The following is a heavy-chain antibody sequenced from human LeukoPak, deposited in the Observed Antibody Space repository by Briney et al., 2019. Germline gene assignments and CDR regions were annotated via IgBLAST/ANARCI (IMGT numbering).Heavy chain of an antibody. CDR3: ARVNGYSYGSLDDY. CDR1: GYTFTSYD. Sequence: EASVTVSCKASGYTFTSYDINWVRQATGQGLEWMGWMNPNSGNTGYAQKFQGRVTMTRNTSISTAYMELSSLRSEDTAVYYCARVNGYSYGSLDDYWGQGTLVTVSS. V-gene: IGHV1-8*01. CDR2: MNPNSGNT. D-gene: IGHD5-18*01. J-gene: IGHJ4*02.